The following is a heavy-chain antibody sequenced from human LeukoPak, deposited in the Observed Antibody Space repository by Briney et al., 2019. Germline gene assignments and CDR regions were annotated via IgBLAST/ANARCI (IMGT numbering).Heavy chain of an antibody. CDR1: GFTFSSYA. CDR2: ISGSGGST. V-gene: IGHV3-23*01. D-gene: IGHD3-22*01. J-gene: IGHJ5*02. Sequence: GVSLRLSCAASGFTFSSYAMSWVRQAPGKGLEWVSAISGSGGSTYYADSVKGRFTISRDNSKKTLYLQMKSLRAEDTAVYYCANLNYYGSSGYYFYGAWFDPWGQGTLVTVSS. CDR3: ANLNYYGSSGYYFYGAWFDP.